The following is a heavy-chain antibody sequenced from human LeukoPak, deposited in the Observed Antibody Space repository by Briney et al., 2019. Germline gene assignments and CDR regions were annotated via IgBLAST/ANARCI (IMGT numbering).Heavy chain of an antibody. CDR3: ARDRRAYYDYVWGSYRTAAKYYFDY. D-gene: IGHD3-16*02. CDR2: ISSSSSYI. CDR1: GFTFSSYS. V-gene: IGHV3-21*01. Sequence: GGSLRLSCAASGFTFSSYSMNWVRQAPGKGLEWVSSISSSSSYIYYADSVKGRFTISRDNAKNSLYLQMNSLRAEDTAVYYCARDRRAYYDYVWGSYRTAAKYYFDYWGQGTLVTVSS. J-gene: IGHJ4*02.